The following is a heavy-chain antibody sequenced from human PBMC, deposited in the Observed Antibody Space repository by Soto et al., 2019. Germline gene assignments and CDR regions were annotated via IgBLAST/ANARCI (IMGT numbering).Heavy chain of an antibody. V-gene: IGHV4-30-4*01. Sequence: QVQLQESGPGLVKPSQTLSLTCTVSGGSISSGDSYWSWIRQPPGKGLEWIGYIYYSGSTYYNPSLKSRVTLSVVTSKNQCSLNLSSVTAADTAVYYWGSSNGYYLDYGGQGTLVTVSS. CDR2: IYYSGST. CDR3: GSSNGYYLDY. D-gene: IGHD3-22*01. CDR1: GGSISSGDSY. J-gene: IGHJ4*02.